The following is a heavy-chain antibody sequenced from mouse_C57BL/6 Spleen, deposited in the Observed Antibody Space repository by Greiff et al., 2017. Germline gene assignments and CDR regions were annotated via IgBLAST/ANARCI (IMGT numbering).Heavy chain of an antibody. CDR1: GFTFSSYA. V-gene: IGHV5-9-1*02. D-gene: IGHD1-1*01. CDR2: ISSGGDYI. CDR3: TRDPVTTVVGGAMDY. J-gene: IGHJ4*01. Sequence: EVMLVESGEGLVKPGGSLKLSCAASGFTFSSYAMSWVRQTPEKRLEWVAYISSGGDYIYYADTVKGRFTISRDNARNTLYLQMSSLKSEDTAMYYCTRDPVTTVVGGAMDYWGQGTSVTVSS.